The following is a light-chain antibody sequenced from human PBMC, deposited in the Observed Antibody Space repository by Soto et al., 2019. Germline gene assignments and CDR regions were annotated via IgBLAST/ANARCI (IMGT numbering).Light chain of an antibody. Sequence: DIQMTQSPSTLSASVGDRVTITCRASQSVRSWLAWYQQKPGRAPKVLIYHASNLQSGVPSRFSGSGSGTEFTLTISSLQPDDFATYYCPQYNSYSFGQGTKVDIK. CDR1: QSVRSW. CDR3: PQYNSYS. J-gene: IGKJ1*01. V-gene: IGKV1-5*01. CDR2: HAS.